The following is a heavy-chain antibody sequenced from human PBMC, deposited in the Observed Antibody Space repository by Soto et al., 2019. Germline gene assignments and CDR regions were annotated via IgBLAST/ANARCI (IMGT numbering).Heavy chain of an antibody. CDR3: AKGIEIGWRIGGPT. Sequence: GSVRLCCAASGFTFSSYAMSWVRQAPGKGLERVSAISGSGGSTYYADSVKGRFTISRDNSKNTLYLQMNSLRAEDTAVYYCAKGIEIGWRIGGPTWGQQTMVTVSS. CDR2: ISGSGGST. CDR1: GFTFSSYA. J-gene: IGHJ4*03. D-gene: IGHD3-10*01. V-gene: IGHV3-23*01.